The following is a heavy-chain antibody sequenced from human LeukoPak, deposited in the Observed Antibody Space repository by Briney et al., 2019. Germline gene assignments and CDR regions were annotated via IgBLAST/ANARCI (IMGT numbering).Heavy chain of an antibody. V-gene: IGHV4-30-2*01. J-gene: IGHJ4*02. CDR3: AREGGPYRPLDY. CDR1: GGSISSGDYS. D-gene: IGHD6-6*01. CDR2: IYHSGST. Sequence: PSETLSLTCTVSGGSISSGDYSWSWIRQPPGKGLEWIGYIYHSGSTYYNPSLKSRVTISVDRSKNQFSLKLTSVTAADTAVYYCAREGGPYRPLDYSGQGTLVTVAS.